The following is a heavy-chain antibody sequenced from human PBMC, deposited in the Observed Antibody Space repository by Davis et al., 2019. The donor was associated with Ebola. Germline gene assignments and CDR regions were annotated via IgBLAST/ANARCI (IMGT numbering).Heavy chain of an antibody. Sequence: GESLKISCAASGFTFSSYWMSWVRQAPGKGLEWVSSISSSSSYIYYADSVKGRFTISRDNAKNSLYLQMNSLRAEDTAVYYCARSFVGVAVARRPYYYYGMDVWGKGTTVTVSS. CDR3: ARSFVGVAVARRPYYYYGMDV. CDR2: ISSSSSYI. CDR1: GFTFSSYW. D-gene: IGHD6-19*01. J-gene: IGHJ6*04. V-gene: IGHV3-21*01.